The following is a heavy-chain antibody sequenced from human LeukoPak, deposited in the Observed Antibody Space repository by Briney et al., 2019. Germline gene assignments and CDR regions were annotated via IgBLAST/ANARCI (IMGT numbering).Heavy chain of an antibody. J-gene: IGHJ4*02. V-gene: IGHV3-23*01. CDR1: GFTFSSYA. CDR2: ISDSGGST. D-gene: IGHD6-19*01. Sequence: GGSLRLSCAASGFTFSSYAMSWVRQAPGKGLEWVSAISDSGGSTYYADSVKGRFTISRDNSKNTLYLQMNSLRAEDTAVYYCAKDARIAVAGSLLDYWGQGTLVTVSS. CDR3: AKDARIAVAGSLLDY.